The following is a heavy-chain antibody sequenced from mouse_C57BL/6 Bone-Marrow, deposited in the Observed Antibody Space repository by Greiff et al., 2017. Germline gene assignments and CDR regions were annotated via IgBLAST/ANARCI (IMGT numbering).Heavy chain of an antibody. V-gene: IGHV1-62-2*01. Sequence: VMLVESGAELVKPGASVKLSCKASGYTFTEYTIHWVKQRSGQGLKWIGWFYPGSGSIKYNEKFKDKATLTADKSSSTVYMELSRLTSEDYAVYFCARHEGVDSFYAMDYWGQGTSVTVSS. J-gene: IGHJ4*01. CDR3: ARHEGVDSFYAMDY. D-gene: IGHD3-2*01. CDR2: FYPGSGSI. CDR1: GYTFTEYT.